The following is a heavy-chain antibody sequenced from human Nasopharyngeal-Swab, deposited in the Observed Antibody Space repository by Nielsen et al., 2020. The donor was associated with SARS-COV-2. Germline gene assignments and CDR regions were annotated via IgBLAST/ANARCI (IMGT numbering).Heavy chain of an antibody. J-gene: IGHJ6*02. CDR2: IYSGGNST. Sequence: GGSLRLSCAASGFTFSSYAMSWVRQAPGKGLEWVSVIYSGGNSTYYADSVKGRFTISRDNSKNTLYLQMSSLRAEDTAVYYCAKDQGALYCSGGSCYSGPQSNYYYGMDVWGQGTTVTVSS. CDR3: AKDQGALYCSGGSCYSGPQSNYYYGMDV. D-gene: IGHD2-15*01. V-gene: IGHV3-23*03. CDR1: GFTFSSYA.